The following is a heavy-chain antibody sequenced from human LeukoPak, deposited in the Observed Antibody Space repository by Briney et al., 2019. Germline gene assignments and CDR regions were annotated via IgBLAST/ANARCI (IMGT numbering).Heavy chain of an antibody. CDR3: ARGYYDSSGYLDY. CDR2: IYYSGST. D-gene: IGHD3-22*01. V-gene: IGHV4-39*07. Sequence: SETLSLTCTVSGGSISSSSYYWGWIRQPPGKGLEWIGSIYYSGSTYYNPSLKSRVTISVDKSKNQFSLKLSSVTAADTAVYYCARGYYDSSGYLDYWGQGTLVTVSS. CDR1: GGSISSSSYY. J-gene: IGHJ4*02.